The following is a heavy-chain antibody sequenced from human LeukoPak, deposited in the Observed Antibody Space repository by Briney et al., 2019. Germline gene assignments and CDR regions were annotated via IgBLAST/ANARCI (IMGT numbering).Heavy chain of an antibody. J-gene: IGHJ5*02. CDR2: ISYDGSNK. CDR1: GFTFSSYA. D-gene: IGHD2-2*02. CDR3: ARDFGPYCSSISCYTAWFDP. Sequence: GGSLRLSCAASASGFTFSSYAMHWVRQAPGKGLEWVAAISYDGSNKYYADSVKGRFTISRDNSKNTLYLQMNSLRAEDTAVYYCARDFGPYCSSISCYTAWFDPWGQGTLVTVSS. V-gene: IGHV3-30-3*01.